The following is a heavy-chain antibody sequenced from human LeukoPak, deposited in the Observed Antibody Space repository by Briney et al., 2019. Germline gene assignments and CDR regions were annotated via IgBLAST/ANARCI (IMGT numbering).Heavy chain of an antibody. D-gene: IGHD5-24*01. V-gene: IGHV3-30*04. CDR2: ISHDGRTK. CDR3: ARPSPPGDGYNPPDH. J-gene: IGHJ4*02. Sequence: GGSLRLSCVVSGFNFDNFAMHWVRQPLGKGLEWVAVISHDGRTKYYADSMKGRITISRDNSKNTLFLQMRSEDTAVYFCARPSPPGDGYNPPDHWGQGTLVTVSS. CDR1: GFNFDNFA.